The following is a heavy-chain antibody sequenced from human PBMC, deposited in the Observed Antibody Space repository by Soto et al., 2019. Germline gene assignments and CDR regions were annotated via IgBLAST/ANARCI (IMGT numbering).Heavy chain of an antibody. CDR1: GFTFSSYS. Sequence: GGSLRLSCAASGFTFSSYSMNWVRQAPGKGLEWVSSISSSSSYIYYADSVKGRFTISRDNSRNSLYLQMNSLRAEDTAVYYCAKDIGLNDFWSGYYSSYYGMDVWGQGTTVTVSS. D-gene: IGHD3-3*01. CDR3: AKDIGLNDFWSGYYSSYYGMDV. CDR2: ISSSSSYI. J-gene: IGHJ6*02. V-gene: IGHV3-21*01.